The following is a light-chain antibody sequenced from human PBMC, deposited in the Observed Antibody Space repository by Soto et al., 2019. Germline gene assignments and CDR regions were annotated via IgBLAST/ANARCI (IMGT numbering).Light chain of an antibody. CDR2: GAS. J-gene: IGKJ1*01. Sequence: EIVMTQSPATLSVSPGERATLSCRASQSVSSNLAWYQQKPGQAPRLLIYGASTRATGIPARFSGSGSGTEFTLTISSQQSEDFALYYCQQYNNWPPWTFGQGTKVEFK. CDR1: QSVSSN. V-gene: IGKV3-15*01. CDR3: QQYNNWPPWT.